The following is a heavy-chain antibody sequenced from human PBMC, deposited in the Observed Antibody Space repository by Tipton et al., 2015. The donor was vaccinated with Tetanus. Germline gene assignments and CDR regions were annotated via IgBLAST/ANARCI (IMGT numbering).Heavy chain of an antibody. CDR1: GGSVSSSGYF. D-gene: IGHD1-26*01. V-gene: IGHV4-39*01. CDR2: INSGGTT. Sequence: TLSLTCTVSGGSVSSSGYFWGWIRQSPGKGLEWIGSINSGGTTYHNPSLKSRLAISVDTSRNQFSLRLTSVTATDSAVYYCGRHGGSYIAYWCFDLWSRGSLVTVSS. CDR3: GRHGGSYIAYWCFDL. J-gene: IGHJ2*01.